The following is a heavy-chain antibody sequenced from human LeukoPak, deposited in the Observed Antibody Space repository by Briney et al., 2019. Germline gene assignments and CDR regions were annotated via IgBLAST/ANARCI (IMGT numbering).Heavy chain of an antibody. J-gene: IGHJ4*02. CDR1: GFTFGTFW. V-gene: IGHV3-74*01. Sequence: GGSLRLSCPASGFTFGTFWMHWARQAPGKGLVWVSRINPEETTTNYADAVNGLFTTSRDNAKNTLYLQMNRLRAEDTVVYYCARGGVQPVDYWGQGTLVTVSS. CDR3: ARGGVQPVDY. D-gene: IGHD1-14*01. CDR2: INPEETTT.